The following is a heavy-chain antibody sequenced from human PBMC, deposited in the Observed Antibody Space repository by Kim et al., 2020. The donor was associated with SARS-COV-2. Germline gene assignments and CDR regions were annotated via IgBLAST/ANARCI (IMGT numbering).Heavy chain of an antibody. CDR1: GDSISSSNW. CDR2: IYHSGST. CDR3: ARDSSGRGRADY. Sequence: SETLSLTCAVSGDSISSSNWWSWVRQAPGKGLEWIGEIYHSGSTNYNPSLKSRVTISVDKSKNQFSLNLSSVTVADTAVYYCARDSSGRGRADYWGQGTL. D-gene: IGHD6-19*01. V-gene: IGHV4-4*02. J-gene: IGHJ4*02.